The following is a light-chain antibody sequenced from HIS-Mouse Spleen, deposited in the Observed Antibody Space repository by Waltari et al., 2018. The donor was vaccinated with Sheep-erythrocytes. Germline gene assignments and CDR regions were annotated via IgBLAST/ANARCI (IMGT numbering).Light chain of an antibody. CDR2: EVS. V-gene: IGLV2-8*01. J-gene: IGLJ2*01. CDR1: SSDVGGYNY. Sequence: QSALTQPPSASGSPGQSVTTSCTGTSSDVGGYNYVPWYQQHPGKAPKRMIYEVSKRPSGVPDVFSGAKSGNTASLTVSGLQAEDEADYYCSSYAGSNNLVFGGGTKLTVL. CDR3: SSYAGSNNLV.